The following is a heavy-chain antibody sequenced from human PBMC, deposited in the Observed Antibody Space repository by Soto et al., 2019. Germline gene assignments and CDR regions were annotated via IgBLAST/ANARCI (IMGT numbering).Heavy chain of an antibody. CDR3: NTGGYFLDY. D-gene: IGHD3-22*01. V-gene: IGHV3-15*07. CDR2: IKSKVDGGTT. CDR1: GFTFSNAG. J-gene: IGHJ4*02. Sequence: PVGSLRLSCAGSGFTFSNAGRNWVRQAPGKGLEWVGRIKSKVDGGTTDYAAPVKGRFITSRDDSKNTVSLQMNSLKTEDTAVYYCNTGGYFLDYWGQGTLVTVS.